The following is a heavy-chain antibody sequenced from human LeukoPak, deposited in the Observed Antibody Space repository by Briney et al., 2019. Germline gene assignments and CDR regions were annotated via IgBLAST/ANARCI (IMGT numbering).Heavy chain of an antibody. CDR1: GFTFSSYW. CDR3: AKEGSSWSTFDY. CDR2: IMQDGSEK. V-gene: IGHV3-7*03. Sequence: GGSLRLSCAASGFTFSSYWMSWVRQAPGKGLEWVANIMQDGSEKHYVDSVKGRFTVSRDNAKNSLYLQMNSLRAEDMALYYCAKEGSSWSTFDYWGQGTLVTVSS. J-gene: IGHJ4*02. D-gene: IGHD6-13*01.